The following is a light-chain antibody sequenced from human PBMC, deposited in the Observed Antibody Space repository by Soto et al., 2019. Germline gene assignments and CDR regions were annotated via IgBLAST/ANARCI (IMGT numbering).Light chain of an antibody. J-gene: IGKJ2*01. V-gene: IGKV1-39*01. CDR1: QSISHF. Sequence: DXQMTQSPPSLSASVGDKVTITCRPSQSISHFLNWYQQKPGKAPKLLIYTASSLQSGVPSRFSGSGSGTHFTLTVSSLQPEDSATYFCQQSYTPPHTFGQGTKLEIK. CDR2: TAS. CDR3: QQSYTPPHT.